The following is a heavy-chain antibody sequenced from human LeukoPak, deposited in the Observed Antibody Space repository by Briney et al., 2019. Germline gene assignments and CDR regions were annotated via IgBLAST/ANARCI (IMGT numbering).Heavy chain of an antibody. V-gene: IGHV4-4*02. CDR1: GGSISSSNW. CDR2: IYHSGST. Sequence: SETLSLTCAVSGGSISSSNWWSWVRPPPGKGLEWIGEIYHSGSTNYNPSLKSRVTISVDKSKNQFSLKLSSVTAADTAVYYCARVVAIQLWSSGNWFGPWGQGTLVTVSS. CDR3: ARVVAIQLWSSGNWFGP. D-gene: IGHD5-18*01. J-gene: IGHJ5*02.